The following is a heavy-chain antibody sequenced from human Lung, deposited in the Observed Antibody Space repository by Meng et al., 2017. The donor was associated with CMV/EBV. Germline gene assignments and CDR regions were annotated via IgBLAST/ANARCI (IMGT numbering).Heavy chain of an antibody. CDR2: ISWDGGST. D-gene: IGHD3-3*01. J-gene: IGHJ4*01. CDR3: AKDHSDFLSGPFDY. V-gene: IGHV3-43*01. Sequence: LTXAASGFTFDDYTMHWVRQAPGKGLEWVSLISWDGGSTYYADSVKGRFTISRDNSKNSLYLQMNSLRTEDTALYYCAKDHSDFLSGPFDYWGQGTLVTVSS. CDR1: GFTFDDYT.